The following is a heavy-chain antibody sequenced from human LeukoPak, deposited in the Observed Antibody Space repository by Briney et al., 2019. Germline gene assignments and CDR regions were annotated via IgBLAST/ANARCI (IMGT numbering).Heavy chain of an antibody. V-gene: IGHV4-34*01. CDR2: INHSGST. D-gene: IGHD6-13*01. J-gene: IGHJ4*02. CDR3: ARRGWSSSWYTPTYYFDY. Sequence: SETLSLTCAVYGPSFSGYYWSWIRQPPGKGLEWIGEINHSGSTNYNPSLKSRVTISVDTSKSQFSLKLSSVTAADTAVYYCARRGWSSSWYTPTYYFDYWGQGTLVTVSS. CDR1: GPSFSGYY.